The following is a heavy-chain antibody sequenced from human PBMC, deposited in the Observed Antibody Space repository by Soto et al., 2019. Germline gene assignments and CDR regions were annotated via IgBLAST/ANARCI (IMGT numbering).Heavy chain of an antibody. CDR2: INSDGSST. CDR3: VRGGFEEFFHYMDL. CDR1: GFSFSNYG. J-gene: IGHJ6*03. V-gene: IGHV3-74*01. D-gene: IGHD3-10*01. Sequence: EVQLVESGGGLVQPGGSLRLSCVDSGFSFSNYGMHWVRQAPGKGLVWVSHINSDGSSTNYADSVKGRFTISRDNAKNTLYLQVNSLRVEDTAMYYCVRGGFEEFFHYMDLWGKGTTVTVAS.